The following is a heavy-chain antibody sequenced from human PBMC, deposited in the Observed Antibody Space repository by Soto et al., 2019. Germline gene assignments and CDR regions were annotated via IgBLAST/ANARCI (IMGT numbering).Heavy chain of an antibody. CDR3: ARDDQIAAAGAWPFDS. CDR2: VSITSSYI. V-gene: IGHV3-21*01. D-gene: IGHD6-13*01. Sequence: GGSLRLSCAASGFTFSSYSMNWVRQAPGKGLEWVSSVSITSSYIYYADSVKGRFTVSRDNARNSLYLQMNSLRAEDTAVYYCARDDQIAAAGAWPFDSWGQGTLVTVSS. J-gene: IGHJ4*02. CDR1: GFTFSSYS.